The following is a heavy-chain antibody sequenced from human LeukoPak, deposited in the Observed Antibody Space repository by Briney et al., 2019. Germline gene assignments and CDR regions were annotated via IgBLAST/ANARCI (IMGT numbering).Heavy chain of an antibody. Sequence: PGGSLRLSCAASGFTFSSYAMSWVRQAPGKGLEWVSDISGSGASTYCADSVKGRFTISRDNSKNTLYLQMNSLRAEDTAVYYCAKKYNTGLDPWGQGTLVTVSS. CDR1: GFTFSSYA. V-gene: IGHV3-23*01. CDR2: ISGSGAST. D-gene: IGHD1-14*01. J-gene: IGHJ5*02. CDR3: AKKYNTGLDP.